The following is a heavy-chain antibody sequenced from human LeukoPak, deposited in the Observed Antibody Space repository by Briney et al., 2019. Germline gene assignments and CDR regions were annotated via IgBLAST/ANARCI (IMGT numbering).Heavy chain of an antibody. V-gene: IGHV1-18*01. CDR1: GYTFTNYG. Sequence: ASVKVSCKASGYTFTNYGINWVRQAPGQGLEWMGWISAYNGNTNYAQKVQGRVTMTTDTSTSTAYMELRSLRSDDTAVYYCARYYYDSSGYYYWGQGTLVTVSS. D-gene: IGHD3-22*01. CDR2: ISAYNGNT. CDR3: ARYYYDSSGYYY. J-gene: IGHJ4*02.